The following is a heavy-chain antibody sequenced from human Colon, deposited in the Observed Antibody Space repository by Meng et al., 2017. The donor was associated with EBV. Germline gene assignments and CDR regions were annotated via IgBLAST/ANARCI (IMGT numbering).Heavy chain of an antibody. D-gene: IGHD3-22*01. J-gene: IGHJ1*01. V-gene: IGHV4-39*07. CDR1: GDSISKSSYY. Sequence: QVQESDPGLVKPSDTLSLTCTVSGDSISKSSYYWAWIRQPPGKGLEWIGSVYYLGNTYYNPSFKSRLTISIDTSKNQFSLRLRSVTAADTAVYYCARRFEGYSPDKWGQGTLVTVSS. CDR3: ARRFEGYSPDK. CDR2: VYYLGNT.